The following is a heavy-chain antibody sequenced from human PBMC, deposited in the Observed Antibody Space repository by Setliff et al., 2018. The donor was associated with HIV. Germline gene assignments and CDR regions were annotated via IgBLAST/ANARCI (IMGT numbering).Heavy chain of an antibody. CDR3: AKDSSRIVSTINGGYFDY. V-gene: IGHV3-21*04. D-gene: IGHD5-12*01. CDR2: ISSSSSYI. CDR1: GFTFSSYS. Sequence: GGSLRLSCAASGFTFSSYSMNWVRQAPGKGLEWVSSISSSSSYIYYADSVKGRFTISRDNAKNSLYLQMNSLRAEDTALYYCAKDSSRIVSTINGGYFDYWGQGTLVTVSS. J-gene: IGHJ4*02.